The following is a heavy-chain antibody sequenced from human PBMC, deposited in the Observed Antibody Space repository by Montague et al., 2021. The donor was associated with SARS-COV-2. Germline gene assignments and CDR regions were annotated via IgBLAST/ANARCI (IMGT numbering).Heavy chain of an antibody. Sequence: SETLSLTCAVYGGSFSGYWWTWIRQSPGKGLEWIGGIDERGSTNYSPSLKSRVTMSIDKSANQFSLKLASLTAADTAIYFCARDVRTSTWSIRGYGGNYYFDSWGQGTLVAVSS. CDR3: ARDVRTSTWSIRGYGGNYYFDS. D-gene: IGHD4-23*01. CDR1: GGSFSGYW. CDR2: IDERGST. V-gene: IGHV4-34*01. J-gene: IGHJ4*02.